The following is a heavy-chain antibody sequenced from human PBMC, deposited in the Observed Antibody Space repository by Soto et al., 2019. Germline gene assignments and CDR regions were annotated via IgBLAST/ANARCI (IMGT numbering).Heavy chain of an antibody. V-gene: IGHV3-23*01. CDR3: AKVRQLWLRRGGYFDY. D-gene: IGHD5-18*01. CDR1: GFTFSSYA. Sequence: PGGSLILSCAASGFTFSSYAMSWVRQAPGKGLEWVSAISGSGGSTYYADSVKGRFTISRDNSKNTLYLQMNSLRAEDTAVYYCAKVRQLWLRRGGYFDYWGQGTLVTVS. J-gene: IGHJ4*02. CDR2: ISGSGGST.